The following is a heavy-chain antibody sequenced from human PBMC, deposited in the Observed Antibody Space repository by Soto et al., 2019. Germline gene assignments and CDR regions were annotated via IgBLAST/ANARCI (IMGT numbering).Heavy chain of an antibody. CDR2: IIPILGIA. CDR1: GGTFSSYT. Sequence: SVKVSCKASGGTFSSYTISWVRQAPGQGLEWMGRIIPILGIAKYAQKIQGRVTITADKSTNTDYMEMSSLRSEDTAVYFCAIPNPHRGPGFLFAYRGQGSLVTVSA. J-gene: IGHJ4*02. D-gene: IGHD3-10*01. CDR3: AIPNPHRGPGFLFAY. V-gene: IGHV1-69*02.